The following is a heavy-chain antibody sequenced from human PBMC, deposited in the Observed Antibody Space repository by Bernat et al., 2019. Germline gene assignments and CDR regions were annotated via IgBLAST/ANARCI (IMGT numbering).Heavy chain of an antibody. D-gene: IGHD6-19*01. V-gene: IGHV3-30-3*01. CDR1: GFTFSSYA. CDR2: ISYDGSNK. CDR3: ARASMRYISGWYDFGYYDY. J-gene: IGHJ4*02. Sequence: QVQLVESGGGVVQPGRSLRLSCAASGFTFSSYAMHWVRQAPGKGLEWVAVISYDGSNKYYADSVKGRFTISRDNSKNTLYLQMNSLRAEDTAVYYCARASMRYISGWYDFGYYDYWGQGTLVTVSS.